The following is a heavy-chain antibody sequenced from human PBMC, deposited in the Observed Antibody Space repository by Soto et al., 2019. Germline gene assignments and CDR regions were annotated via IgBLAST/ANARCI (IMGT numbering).Heavy chain of an antibody. CDR1: GFTFGDYA. CDR2: IRSKAYGGTT. Sequence: GGSLRLSCTASGFTFGDYAMSWFRQAPGKGLEWVGFIRSKAYGGTTEYAASVKGRFTISRDDSKTIASLQMNSLKTEDTAVNYCTRGLSVTTRLWYYYYMDVWGKGTTVTVSS. D-gene: IGHD4-4*01. J-gene: IGHJ6*03. V-gene: IGHV3-49*03. CDR3: TRGLSVTTRLWYYYYMDV.